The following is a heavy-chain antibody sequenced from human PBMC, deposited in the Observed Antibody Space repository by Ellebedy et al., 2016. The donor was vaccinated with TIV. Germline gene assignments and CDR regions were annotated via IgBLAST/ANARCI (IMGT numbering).Heavy chain of an antibody. Sequence: AASVKVSCKASGYTFASYGVNWVRQAPGQGLEWMGMINPSGGSTNYAQEFQGRVTMTRDTSTSTVYMELSSLRSEDTAVYYCARLSGWFHFDYWGQGTLVTVSS. V-gene: IGHV1-46*01. CDR1: GYTFASYG. CDR3: ARLSGWFHFDY. D-gene: IGHD6-19*01. J-gene: IGHJ4*02. CDR2: INPSGGST.